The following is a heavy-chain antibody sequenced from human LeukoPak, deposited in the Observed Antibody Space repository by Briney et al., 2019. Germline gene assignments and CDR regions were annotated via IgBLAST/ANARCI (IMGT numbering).Heavy chain of an antibody. Sequence: GGSLRLSCAASGFTFSSYGMHWVRQTPGKGLEWVAFIRYDGNNEYYVNSVKGRFTISRDNFQNTLYLQMNSLRAEDTAVYYCAKPYDTSGYYSVYFDYWGQGTLVTVSS. CDR2: IRYDGNNE. J-gene: IGHJ4*02. CDR1: GFTFSSYG. D-gene: IGHD3-22*01. CDR3: AKPYDTSGYYSVYFDY. V-gene: IGHV3-30*02.